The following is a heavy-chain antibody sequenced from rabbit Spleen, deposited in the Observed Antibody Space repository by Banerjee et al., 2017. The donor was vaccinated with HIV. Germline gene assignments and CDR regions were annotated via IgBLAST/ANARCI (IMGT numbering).Heavy chain of an antibody. V-gene: IGHV1S40*01. CDR3: ARGVTIVVAGVPSFNL. J-gene: IGHJ4*01. CDR1: GFSLTSSDY. D-gene: IGHD4-1*01. Sequence: QSLEESGGDLVKPGASLTLTCTASGFSLTSSDYMCWVRQAPGKGLEWIACIYAGSSGFTYHASWAKGRFTISSHNAQNTLYLQLNSLTAADTATYFCARGVTIVVAGVPSFNLWGPGTLVTVS. CDR2: IYAGSSGFT.